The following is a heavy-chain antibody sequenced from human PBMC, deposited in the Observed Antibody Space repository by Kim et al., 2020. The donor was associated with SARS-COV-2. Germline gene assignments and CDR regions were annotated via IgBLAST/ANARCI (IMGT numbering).Heavy chain of an antibody. CDR3: ARDGEIGDWSGCRDYYY. J-gene: IGHJ6*01. V-gene: IGHV3-11*05. Sequence: GGSLRLSCAASGITFSNYCMNWVRQAPGKGLEWVSDITSNSSYKNYADSVKGRFTISRDNAKNTLYLQMNSLRDEDTAVYYCARDGEIGDWSGCRDYYY. CDR1: GITFSNYC. CDR2: ITSNSSYK. D-gene: IGHD3-3*01.